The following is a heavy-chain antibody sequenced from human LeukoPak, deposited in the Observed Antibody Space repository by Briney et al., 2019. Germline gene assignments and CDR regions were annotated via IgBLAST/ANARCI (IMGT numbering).Heavy chain of an antibody. J-gene: IGHJ4*02. CDR1: GGTFSSYA. D-gene: IGHD5-18*01. V-gene: IGHV1-69*06. CDR2: IIPIFGTA. CDR3: ATAIPPRGYSYGYDY. Sequence: SVKVSCKASGGTFSSYAISWVRQAPGQGLEWMGGIIPIFGTANYAQKFQGRVTITADKSTSTAYMELSSLRSEDTAVYYCATAIPPRGYSYGYDYWGQGTLVTVFS.